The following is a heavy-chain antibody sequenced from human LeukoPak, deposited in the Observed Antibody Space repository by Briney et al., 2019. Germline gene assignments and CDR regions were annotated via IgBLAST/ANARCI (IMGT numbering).Heavy chain of an antibody. CDR2: IKSKTDGGTI. V-gene: IGHV3-15*07. CDR1: GFIFTNAW. Sequence: GGSLRLSCATSGFIFTNAWMKWVRQAPGKGLEWVGRIKSKTDGGTIDYAAPVKGRFTISRDDSKNTLYLQMDNLKTEDTAIYYCSTPSFWGQGTLVSVSS. CDR3: STPSF. J-gene: IGHJ4*02.